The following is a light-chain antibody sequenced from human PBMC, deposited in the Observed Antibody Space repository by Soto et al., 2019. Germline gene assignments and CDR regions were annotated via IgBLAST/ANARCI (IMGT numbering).Light chain of an antibody. Sequence: QSVLTQPASVSGSPGQSITVSCTGSSSDIGKYNLVSWYQQQSGNAPKLILYEVSRRPSGVPDRFSGSKSGNTASLTISGLQAEDEAEYYCCSYAGSYTSHVVFGGGTKLTVL. CDR3: CSYAGSYTSHVV. J-gene: IGLJ2*01. CDR1: SSDIGKYNL. CDR2: EVS. V-gene: IGLV2-11*02.